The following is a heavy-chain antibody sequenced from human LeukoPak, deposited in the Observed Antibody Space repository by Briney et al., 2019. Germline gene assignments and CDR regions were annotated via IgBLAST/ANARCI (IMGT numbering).Heavy chain of an antibody. CDR3: TTWDYVDY. D-gene: IGHD1-26*01. J-gene: IGHJ4*02. V-gene: IGHV3-15*01. CDR2: IKSNVNGGTI. CDR1: RFTFSNAW. Sequence: GGSLRLSCVGSRFTFSNAWMSWVRQAPGKGLEWVGRIKSNVNGGTIDYAPPVKGRFIISRDDSKDTLHLHMSSLKIEDTAVYYCTTWDYVDYWGQGTVVTVSS.